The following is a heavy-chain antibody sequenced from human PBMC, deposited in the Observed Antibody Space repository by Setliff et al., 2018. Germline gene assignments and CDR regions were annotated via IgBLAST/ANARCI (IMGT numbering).Heavy chain of an antibody. CDR1: GDSVSSRRNY. Sequence: PSETLSLTCTVSGDSVSSRRNYWGWFRQPAGKELEWIGQVYTSWSTNYNPSLKSRVAISLDTSKNQFSLSLTSVTAADTAVYYCARMSGFQYIDVWDKGTTVTAP. CDR2: VYTSWST. D-gene: IGHD3-3*01. CDR3: ARMSGFQYIDV. J-gene: IGHJ6*03. V-gene: IGHV4-61*09.